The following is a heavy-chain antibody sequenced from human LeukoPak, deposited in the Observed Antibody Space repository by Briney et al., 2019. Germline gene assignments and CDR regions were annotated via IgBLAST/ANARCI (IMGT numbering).Heavy chain of an antibody. CDR3: ARRRASAAAGTFNYFGY. D-gene: IGHD6-13*01. J-gene: IGHJ4*02. CDR2: IYYSGST. CDR1: GGSISSYY. V-gene: IGHV4-59*08. Sequence: SETLSLTCTVSGGSISSYYWSWIRQPPGKGLEWIGYIYYSGSTNYNPSLKSRVTISVDTSKSQFSLKLSSVTAADTAVYYCARRRASAAAGTFNYFGYWGQGTLVTVSS.